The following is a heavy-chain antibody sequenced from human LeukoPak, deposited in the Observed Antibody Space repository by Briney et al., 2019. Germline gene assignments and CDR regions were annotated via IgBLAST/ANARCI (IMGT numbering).Heavy chain of an antibody. CDR3: ARAPTDIVVVPAPP. Sequence: GRSLRLSCSASGFTFSAYTMHWVRQAPGKGLEWVAIVFYDGSNKYYADSVKGRFTISKDNSKNTLYLQMNSLTLEDTAVYFCARAPTDIVVVPAPPWGQGTLVTVSS. J-gene: IGHJ4*02. D-gene: IGHD2-2*01. CDR1: GFTFSAYT. V-gene: IGHV3-30-3*01. CDR2: VFYDGSNK.